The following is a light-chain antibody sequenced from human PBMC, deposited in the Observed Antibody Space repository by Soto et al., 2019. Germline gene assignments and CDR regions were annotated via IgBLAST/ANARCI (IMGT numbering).Light chain of an antibody. CDR2: DVS. Sequence: QSVLTQPASVSGSPGQSTTISCVGTSGDIVYYNYVSWYQQHPGKVSKVIIYDVSNRPSVVSYLFSGTKSGNTASLTVSGLQAEDEADYYCCSYTRSGTLIFGTG. CDR1: SGDIVYYNY. CDR3: CSYTRSGTLI. V-gene: IGLV2-14*01. J-gene: IGLJ1*01.